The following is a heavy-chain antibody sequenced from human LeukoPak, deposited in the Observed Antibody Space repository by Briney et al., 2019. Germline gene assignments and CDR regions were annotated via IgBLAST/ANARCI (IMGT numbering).Heavy chain of an antibody. V-gene: IGHV3-23*01. Sequence: GGSLRLSCAASNFSFRSHDMSWVRQTLEKELEGVSSIAGDGASFYADSVKGRFTISRDMPENILYLQMNRLRADDTPIYYCAKGPNFGSWRAVDYWGQGSLVTVSS. CDR1: NFSFRSHD. J-gene: IGHJ4*02. D-gene: IGHD3-10*01. CDR2: IAGDGAS. CDR3: AKGPNFGSWRAVDY.